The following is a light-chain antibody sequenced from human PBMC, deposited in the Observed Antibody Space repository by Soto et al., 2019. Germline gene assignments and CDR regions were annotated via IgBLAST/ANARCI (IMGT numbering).Light chain of an antibody. CDR1: SSNIGAGYD. Sequence: VVTQPPSVSGAPGQRVTISCTGSSSNIGAGYDVHWYQQLPGTAPKLLIYGNSNRPSGVPDRFSGSKSGTSASLAITGLQAEDEADYYCQSYDSSLSGVVFSGGTKLTVL. CDR3: QSYDSSLSGVV. CDR2: GNS. J-gene: IGLJ2*01. V-gene: IGLV1-40*01.